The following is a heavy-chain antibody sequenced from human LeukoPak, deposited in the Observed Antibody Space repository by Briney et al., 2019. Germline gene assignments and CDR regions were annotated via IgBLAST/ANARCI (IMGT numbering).Heavy chain of an antibody. CDR1: GYTFTSYD. CDR2: MNPNSGNT. J-gene: IGHJ4*02. D-gene: IGHD2-15*01. V-gene: IGHV1-8*01. Sequence: GASVKVSCKASGYTFTSYDINWVRQATGQGLEWMGWMNPNSGNTGYAQKFQGRVTMTRNTSISTAYMEPSSLRSEDTAVYYCARVVGLARYCSGGSCYLVYWGQGTLVTVSS. CDR3: ARVVGLARYCSGGSCYLVY.